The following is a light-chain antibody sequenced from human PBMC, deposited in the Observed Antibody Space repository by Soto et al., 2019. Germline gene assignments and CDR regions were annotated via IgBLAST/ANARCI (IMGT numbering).Light chain of an antibody. V-gene: IGKV3-11*01. CDR2: DTS. J-gene: IGKJ1*01. Sequence: EIVLTQSPATLSLSPGERATLSCRASQSVNNYLAWYQQKPGQAPRILIYDTSDRASGIPARFSGSGSGTDFTLTISSLEPEDVAVFYCQQRSVWPWTFGQGTKVDIK. CDR3: QQRSVWPWT. CDR1: QSVNNY.